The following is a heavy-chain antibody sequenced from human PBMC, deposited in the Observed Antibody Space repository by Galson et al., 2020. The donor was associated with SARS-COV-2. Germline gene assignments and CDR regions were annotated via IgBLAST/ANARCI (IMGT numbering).Heavy chain of an antibody. CDR1: GFTFDDYA. Sequence: GGSLRLSCAASGFTFDDYAMHWVRQAPGKGLEWVSGISWNSGSIGYADSVKGRFTISRDNAKNSLYLQMNSLRAEDTALYYCAKVRGSSWYRGFFGDYYYCGMDGWGQGTTFIVSS. V-gene: IGHV3-9*01. CDR3: AKVRGSSWYRGFFGDYYYCGMDG. J-gene: IGHJ6*02. D-gene: IGHD6-13*01. CDR2: ISWNSGSI.